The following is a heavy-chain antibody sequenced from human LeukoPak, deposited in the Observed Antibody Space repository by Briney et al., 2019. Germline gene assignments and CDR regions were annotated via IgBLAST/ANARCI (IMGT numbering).Heavy chain of an antibody. CDR3: ARGDRITSQVDY. D-gene: IGHD1-14*01. CDR1: GYTFTSYY. Sequence: ASVKVSCKASGYTFTSYYMHWVRQAPGQGLEWMGWISAYNGNTNYAQKLQGRVTMTTDTSTSTAYMELRSLRSDDTAVYYCARGDRITSQVDYWGQGTLVTVSS. V-gene: IGHV1-18*04. CDR2: ISAYNGNT. J-gene: IGHJ4*02.